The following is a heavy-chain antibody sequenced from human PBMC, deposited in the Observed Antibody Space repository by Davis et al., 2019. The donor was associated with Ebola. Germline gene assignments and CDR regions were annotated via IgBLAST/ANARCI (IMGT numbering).Heavy chain of an antibody. CDR3: ARVGGGPNYDFWSGYYPGAYYFDY. CDR2: ISSSSSYI. D-gene: IGHD3-3*01. J-gene: IGHJ4*02. V-gene: IGHV3-21*01. CDR1: GFTFSSYS. Sequence: GGSLRLSCAASGFTFSSYSMNWVRQAPGKGLEWVSSISSSSSYIYYADSVKGRFTISRDNAKNSLYLQMNSLRAEDPAVYYCARVGGGPNYDFWSGYYPGAYYFDYWGQGTLVTVSS.